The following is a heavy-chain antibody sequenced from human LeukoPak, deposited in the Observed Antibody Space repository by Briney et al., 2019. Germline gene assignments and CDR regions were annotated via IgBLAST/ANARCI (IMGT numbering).Heavy chain of an antibody. CDR3: ASSRMGAVAVLDY. J-gene: IGHJ4*02. D-gene: IGHD6-19*01. CDR2: INHSGST. CDR1: GGSFSGYY. Sequence: SETLSLTCAVYGGSFSGYYWSWIRQPPGKGLEWIGEINHSGSTNYNPSLKSRVTISVDTSKNQFSLKLSSVTAADTAVYYCASSRMGAVAVLDYWGQGTLVTVSS. V-gene: IGHV4-34*01.